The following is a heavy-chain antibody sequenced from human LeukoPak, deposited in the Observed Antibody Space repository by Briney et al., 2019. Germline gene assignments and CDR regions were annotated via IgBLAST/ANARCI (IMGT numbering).Heavy chain of an antibody. CDR2: IYYSGST. V-gene: IGHV4-59*01. J-gene: IGHJ4*02. CDR3: ARESVAGSYYFDY. CDR1: GGSISRYY. Sequence: KPSETLSLTCTVAGGSISRYYWSCIWQPPGERLEWLWYIYYSGSTNYNPSLKSRVTISVDTSKNQFSLKLSSVTAADTAVYYCARESVAGSYYFDYWGQGTLVTVSS. D-gene: IGHD6-19*01.